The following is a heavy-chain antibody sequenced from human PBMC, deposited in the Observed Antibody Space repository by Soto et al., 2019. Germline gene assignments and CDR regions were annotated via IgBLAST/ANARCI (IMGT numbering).Heavy chain of an antibody. CDR3: VRGGDIVQVPASPPYYYGMDL. Sequence: GGSLRLSCAASGFTVSSNYMSWVRQAPGKGLEWVSVIYSGGSTYYADSVKGRFTISRDNSKNTLYLQMDSLRAEDTAVYSCVRGGDIVQVPASPPYYYGMDLWGQGTTVTVSS. J-gene: IGHJ6*02. D-gene: IGHD2-2*01. CDR1: GFTVSSNY. CDR2: IYSGGST. V-gene: IGHV3-53*01.